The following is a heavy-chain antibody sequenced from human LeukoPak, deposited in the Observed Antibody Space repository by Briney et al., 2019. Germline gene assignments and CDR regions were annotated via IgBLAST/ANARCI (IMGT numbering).Heavy chain of an antibody. D-gene: IGHD6-13*01. V-gene: IGHV3-21*01. CDR1: GLTFNHYS. CDR3: ARAAAGSGNYYYYMDV. CDR2: IGSSSGYI. J-gene: IGHJ6*03. Sequence: TGGSLRLSCAPSGLTFNHYSKNRARQATGKGLEWVSSIGSSSGYIYYADSVKGRFTISRDNAKNPVYLHMNSLRAEDTAVYYCARAAAGSGNYYYYMDVWGKGTTVTVSS.